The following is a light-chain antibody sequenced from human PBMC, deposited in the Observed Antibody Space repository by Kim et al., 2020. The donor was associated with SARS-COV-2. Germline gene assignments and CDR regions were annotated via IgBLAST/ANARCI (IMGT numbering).Light chain of an antibody. J-gene: IGLJ2*01. CDR2: LNSDGSH. CDR1: SGHSSYA. V-gene: IGLV4-69*01. CDR3: QTWGTGIRVV. Sequence: LSPSPSASLGASVKLTCTLSSGHSSYAIAWHQQQPEKGPRYLMKLNSDGSHSKGDGIPDRFSGSSSGAERYLTISSLQSEDEADYYCQTWGTGIRVVFGGGTQLTVL.